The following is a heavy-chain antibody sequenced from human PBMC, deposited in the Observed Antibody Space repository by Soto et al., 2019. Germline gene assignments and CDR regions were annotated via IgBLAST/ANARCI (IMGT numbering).Heavy chain of an antibody. CDR2: IYYSGST. CDR3: ARVPKLLWFGVVDY. J-gene: IGHJ4*02. CDR1: GGSISSGGYY. V-gene: IGHV4-31*03. D-gene: IGHD3-10*01. Sequence: SETLSLTCTVSGGSISSGGYYWSWIRQHPGKGLEWIGYIYYSGSTYYNPSLKSRVTISVDTSKNQFSLKLSSVTAADTAVYYCARVPKLLWFGVVDYWGQGTLVTVSS.